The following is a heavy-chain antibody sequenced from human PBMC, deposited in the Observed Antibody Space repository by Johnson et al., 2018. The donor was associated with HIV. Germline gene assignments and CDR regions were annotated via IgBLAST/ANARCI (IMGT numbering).Heavy chain of an antibody. V-gene: IGHV3-15*01. CDR1: GFIFSNAW. CDR2: IKGKTDGGTT. CDR3: TTDLELAGLWFGELWDDAFDI. D-gene: IGHD3-10*01. J-gene: IGHJ3*02. Sequence: MQLVESGGGLIEPGGSLRLSCAASGFIFSNAWMTWVRQAPGKGLEWVGRIKGKTDGGTTDYAAPVKGRFTISRDDSKNTLYLQMNSLKTEDTAVYYCTTDLELAGLWFGELWDDAFDIWGQGTMVTVSS.